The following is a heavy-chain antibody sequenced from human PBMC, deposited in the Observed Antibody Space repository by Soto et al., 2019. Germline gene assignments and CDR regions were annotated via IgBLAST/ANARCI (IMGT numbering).Heavy chain of an antibody. Sequence: QVQLVESGGGVVQPGRSLRLSCAASGFTFSSYGMHWVRQAPGKGLEWVAVISYDGSNKYYADSVKGRFTISRDNFKHALYLQMSSLRAEDTAVYYCAKAGSLRFLEWPRPLLYYWGQGPLVTVSS. J-gene: IGHJ4*02. CDR2: ISYDGSNK. V-gene: IGHV3-30*18. CDR3: AKAGSLRFLEWPRPLLYY. D-gene: IGHD3-3*01. CDR1: GFTFSSYG.